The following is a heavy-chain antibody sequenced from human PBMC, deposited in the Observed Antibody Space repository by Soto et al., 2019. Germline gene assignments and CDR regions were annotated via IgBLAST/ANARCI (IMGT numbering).Heavy chain of an antibody. D-gene: IGHD6-19*01. CDR2: ISYDGSNK. J-gene: IGHJ4*02. Sequence: QVQLVESGGGVVQPGRSLRLSCAASGFTFSSYAMHWVRQAPGKGLEWVAVISYDGSNKYYADSVKGRFPISRDNSKNTLYLQMNSLRAEATAVYYCARSPLIESSGSDYCGQGTLVTVSS. CDR3: ARSPLIESSGSDY. CDR1: GFTFSSYA. V-gene: IGHV3-30-3*01.